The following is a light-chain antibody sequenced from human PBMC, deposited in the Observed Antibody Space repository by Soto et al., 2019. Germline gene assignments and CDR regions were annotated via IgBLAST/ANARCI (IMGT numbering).Light chain of an antibody. J-gene: IGLJ2*01. CDR2: GVT. Sequence: QSVLTQPPSASGSPGQSVTISCTGTSSDITASSYVSWYQHHPGKAPKLIIYGVTKRPSGVPCRFSGSKSGSTASLTVSGLQADDEADYYCSSYTGSNHVLFGGGTKLTVL. CDR3: SSYTGSNHVL. V-gene: IGLV2-8*01. CDR1: SSDITASSY.